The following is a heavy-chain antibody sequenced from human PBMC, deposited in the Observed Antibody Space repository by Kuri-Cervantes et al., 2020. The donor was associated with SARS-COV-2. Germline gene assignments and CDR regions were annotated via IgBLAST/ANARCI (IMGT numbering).Heavy chain of an antibody. Sequence: GGSLRLSCAASGFTFDDYAMHWVRQAPGKGLEWVSGISWNSGSIGYADSVKGRFTISRDNAKNSLYLQMNSLRAEDTALYYCARAGTSGSYLGYWGQGTLVTVSS. CDR2: ISWNSGSI. CDR1: GFTFDDYA. CDR3: ARAGTSGSYLGY. D-gene: IGHD1-26*01. V-gene: IGHV3-9*01. J-gene: IGHJ4*02.